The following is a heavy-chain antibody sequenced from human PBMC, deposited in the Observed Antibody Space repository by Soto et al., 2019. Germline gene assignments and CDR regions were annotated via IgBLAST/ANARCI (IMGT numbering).Heavy chain of an antibody. CDR2: MNPRTGDT. CDR1: GYNFDAFD. Sequence: QVQLVQSGAEVKKPGASVKVSREASGYNFDAFDIHWVRQAAGQGLEWMGWMNPRTGDTAFAQEFQDRVTMTSDTSRNTAYMEVSGLRSEDTAVYFCVRQPGGVATPGDDYWGQGTLVTVSS. V-gene: IGHV1-8*02. D-gene: IGHD3-10*01. CDR3: VRQPGGVATPGDDY. J-gene: IGHJ4*02.